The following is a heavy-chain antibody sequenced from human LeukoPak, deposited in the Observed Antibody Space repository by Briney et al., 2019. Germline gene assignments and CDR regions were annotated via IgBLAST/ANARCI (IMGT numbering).Heavy chain of an antibody. J-gene: IGHJ4*02. D-gene: IGHD6-19*01. CDR2: ISGDGGST. CDR1: GFIFDNYA. V-gene: IGHV3-43*02. CDR3: AREGETSGWYDY. Sequence: GGSLRLSCAAPGFIFDNYAIHWVRQAPGKGLEWVSLISGDGGSTFYADSVRGRFTISRDNTRKSLSLQMSSLRSEDTALYYCAREGETSGWYDYWGQGTLVTVSS.